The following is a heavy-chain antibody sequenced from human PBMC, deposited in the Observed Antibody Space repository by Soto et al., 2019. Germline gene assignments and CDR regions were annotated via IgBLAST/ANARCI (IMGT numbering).Heavy chain of an antibody. D-gene: IGHD2-15*01. CDR1: GFTFSSYA. CDR3: AKGACSGGSCHSDDY. J-gene: IGHJ4*02. V-gene: IGHV3-23*01. Sequence: EVQLLESGGGLVQPGGSLRLSCAASGFTFSSYAMTWVRQAPGKGLEWVSGFRGSGGSTYYADSVKGRFTISRDNSKNTLYLQMNSLRDEDTAVYYGAKGACSGGSCHSDDYWGQGTLVTVSS. CDR2: FRGSGGST.